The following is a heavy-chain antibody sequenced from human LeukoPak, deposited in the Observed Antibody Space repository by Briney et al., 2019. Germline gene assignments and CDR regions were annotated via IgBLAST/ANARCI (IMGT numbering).Heavy chain of an antibody. J-gene: IGHJ4*02. V-gene: IGHV3-23*01. D-gene: IGHD2-2*01. Sequence: PGGSLRLSCAASGFIFSSYAMSWVRQAPGKGLEWVSAISGSGGSTYYADSVKGWFTISRDNSKNTLYLQMNSLRAEDTAVYYCAKELGYCSSTSCSPFDYWGQGTLVTVSS. CDR3: AKELGYCSSTSCSPFDY. CDR2: ISGSGGST. CDR1: GFIFSSYA.